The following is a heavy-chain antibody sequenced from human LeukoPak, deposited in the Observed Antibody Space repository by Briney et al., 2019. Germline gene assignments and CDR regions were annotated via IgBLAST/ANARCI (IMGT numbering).Heavy chain of an antibody. Sequence: ASVKVSCKVSGYTLTELSMHWVRQAPGKGLEWMGGFDPEDGETIYAQKFQGRVTMIEDTSTDTAYMELNSLRSEDTAVYYCATVGGRTYYYDSSGYYGFDYWGQGTLVTVSS. V-gene: IGHV1-24*01. CDR1: GYTLTELS. CDR2: FDPEDGET. D-gene: IGHD3-22*01. CDR3: ATVGGRTYYYDSSGYYGFDY. J-gene: IGHJ4*02.